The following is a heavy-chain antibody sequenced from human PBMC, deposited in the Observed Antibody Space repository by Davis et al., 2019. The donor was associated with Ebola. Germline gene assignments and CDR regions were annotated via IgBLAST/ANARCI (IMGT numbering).Heavy chain of an antibody. V-gene: IGHV4-39*01. Sequence: LSCTVSGGSISSSSYYWGWIRQPPGKGLEWIGSIYYSGSTYYNPSLKSRVTISVDTSKNQFSLKLSSVTAADTAVYYCARHGAYYYDSSGYYSVNWFDPWGQGTLVTVSS. CDR2: IYYSGST. J-gene: IGHJ5*02. CDR3: ARHGAYYYDSSGYYSVNWFDP. CDR1: GGSISSSSYY. D-gene: IGHD3-22*01.